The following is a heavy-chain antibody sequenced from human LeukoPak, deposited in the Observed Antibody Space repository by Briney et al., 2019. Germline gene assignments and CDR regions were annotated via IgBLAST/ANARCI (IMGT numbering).Heavy chain of an antibody. Sequence: PGGSLRLSCVASGFTYNTYWMSWIRHAPGKGLEWVANIQEDENEKHYGASVKGRFIISRDNDKNPVYLEMTNLGAEDTVLYYCTRGGPYGSGSCDYWGRGTLVTVSS. CDR2: IQEDENEK. J-gene: IGHJ4*02. CDR1: GFTYNTYW. D-gene: IGHD3-10*01. CDR3: TRGGPYGSGSCDY. V-gene: IGHV3-7*01.